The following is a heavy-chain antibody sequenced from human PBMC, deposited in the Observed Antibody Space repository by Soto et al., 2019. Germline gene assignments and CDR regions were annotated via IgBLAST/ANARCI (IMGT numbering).Heavy chain of an antibody. V-gene: IGHV1-46*01. CDR3: ARETVCSGARCYHYFYNGMDV. CDR2: INPSGGST. CDR1: GYTFTSYY. Sequence: ASVKVSCKASGYTFTSYYLHWVRQAPGQGLEWVGIINPSGGSTTYAQKFQGRVTVTRDTSTSTVYMQLSSLRSEDTAVYYCARETVCSGARCYHYFYNGMDVWGQGTTVTVSS. D-gene: IGHD2-15*01. J-gene: IGHJ6*02.